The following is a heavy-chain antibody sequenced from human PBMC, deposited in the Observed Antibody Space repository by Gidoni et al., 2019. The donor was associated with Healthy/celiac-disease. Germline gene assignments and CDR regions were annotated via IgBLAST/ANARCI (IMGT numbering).Heavy chain of an antibody. V-gene: IGHV3-30*18. CDR1: GFTFSSYG. CDR2: ISYDGSNK. J-gene: IGHJ4*02. Sequence: QVQLVESGGGVVQPGRSLRLSCAASGFTFSSYGMHWVRQAPGKGLEWVAVISYDGSNKYYADSVKGRFTISRDNSKNTLYLQMNSLRAEDTAVYYCAKGGRIQLWVPPFDYWGQGTLVTVSS. D-gene: IGHD5-18*01. CDR3: AKGGRIQLWVPPFDY.